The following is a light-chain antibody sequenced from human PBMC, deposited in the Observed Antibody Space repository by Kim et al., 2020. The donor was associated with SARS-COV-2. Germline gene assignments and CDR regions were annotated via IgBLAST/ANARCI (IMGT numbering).Light chain of an antibody. CDR1: SGINVGTYR. CDR2: YKSDSDK. J-gene: IGLJ3*02. CDR3: MMSYSGAWV. Sequence: QPVLTQPSSLSASPGASASLTCTLRSGINVGTYRIHWYQQKPGSPPQYLLRYKSDSDKQQGSGVPSRFSGSKDASANAGILLISGLQSEDEADYYCMMSYSGAWVFGGGTKLTVL. V-gene: IGLV5-45*03.